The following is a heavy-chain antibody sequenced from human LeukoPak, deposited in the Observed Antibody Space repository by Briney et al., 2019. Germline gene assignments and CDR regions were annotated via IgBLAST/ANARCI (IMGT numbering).Heavy chain of an antibody. CDR3: ARHPKYYYDSSGYHHFDY. V-gene: IGHV5-51*01. Sequence: GESLKISCKGSGYSFTSYWIGWVRQIPGKGLEWMGIIYPGDSDTRYSPSFQGQVTISADKSISTAYLQWSSLKASDTAMYYCARHPKYYYDSSGYHHFDYWGQGTLVTVSS. J-gene: IGHJ4*02. CDR1: GYSFTSYW. CDR2: IYPGDSDT. D-gene: IGHD3-22*01.